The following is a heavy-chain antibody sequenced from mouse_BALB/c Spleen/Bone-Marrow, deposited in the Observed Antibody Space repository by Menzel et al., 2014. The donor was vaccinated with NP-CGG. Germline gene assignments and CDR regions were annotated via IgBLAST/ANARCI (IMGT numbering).Heavy chain of an antibody. J-gene: IGHJ4*01. CDR1: GFTFSSYT. V-gene: IGHV5-12-2*01. Sequence: EVKLVESGGGLVQPGGSLKLSCAASGFTFSSYTMSWVRQTPEKRLEWVAYISNGGGSTSYPDTVKGRFTISRDNAKNTLYLQMSSLKSEDTAMYYCSRHVGNPYAMYYWGQGTSVTVSS. CDR3: SRHVGNPYAMYY. CDR2: ISNGGGST. D-gene: IGHD3-1*01.